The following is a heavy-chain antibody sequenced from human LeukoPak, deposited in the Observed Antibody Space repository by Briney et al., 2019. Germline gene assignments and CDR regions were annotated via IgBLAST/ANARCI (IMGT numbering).Heavy chain of an antibody. D-gene: IGHD1-26*01. V-gene: IGHV3-11*01. CDR1: GFTFSDYY. Sequence: GGSLRLSCAASGFTFSDYYMSWIRQAPGKGLEWVSYISSSGNTIYYADSVKGRFTISRDNAKNSLYLQMNSLRAEDTAVYYCARLWGVGAPEFVDYWGQGTLVTVSS. J-gene: IGHJ4*02. CDR2: ISSSGNTI. CDR3: ARLWGVGAPEFVDY.